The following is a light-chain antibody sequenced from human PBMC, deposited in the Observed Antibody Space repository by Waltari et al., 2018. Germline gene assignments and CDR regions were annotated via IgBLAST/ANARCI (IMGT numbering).Light chain of an antibody. J-gene: IGLJ3*02. CDR2: DVT. CDR1: SSDVGGDNY. CDR3: CSYAGSYTWV. V-gene: IGLV2-11*01. Sequence: QSALTQPRSVSGSPGQSVTVSCNGTSSDVGGDNYVYWYQQPPGKAPKLMIYDVTKRPSGVPDRFSGSKSGNTASLTISGLQTEDEADYYCCSYAGSYTWVFGGGTKLTVL.